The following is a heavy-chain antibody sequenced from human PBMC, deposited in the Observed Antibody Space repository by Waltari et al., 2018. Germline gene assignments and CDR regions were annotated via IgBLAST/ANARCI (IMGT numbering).Heavy chain of an antibody. CDR1: GYTFINYE. V-gene: IGHV1-8*02. J-gene: IGHJ5*02. CDR3: ARGRDVFANFDYNWFDP. CDR2: GNPNTGAT. Sequence: QVQLVQSGAEVLKPGASVKVSCQASGYTFINYEINWVGQAAGQGLEWMGWGNPNTGATAYAQKFQGRITMTWDTSISTAYMELTNLRSDDTAVLYCARGRDVFANFDYNWFDPWGQGTLVTVSS. D-gene: IGHD2-21*01.